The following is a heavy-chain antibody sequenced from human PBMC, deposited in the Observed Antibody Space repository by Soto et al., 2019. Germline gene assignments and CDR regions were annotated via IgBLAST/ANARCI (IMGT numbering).Heavy chain of an antibody. J-gene: IGHJ3*02. CDR1: GYTFTGYY. Sequence: RASVKVSCKASGYTFTGYYMHWVRQAPGQGLEWMGWINPNSGGTNYAQKFQGRVTMTRDTSISTAYMELSRLRSDDTAVYYCARVVDYYDSSGYYRDAFDIWGQGTMVTVSS. V-gene: IGHV1-2*02. CDR3: ARVVDYYDSSGYYRDAFDI. CDR2: INPNSGGT. D-gene: IGHD3-22*01.